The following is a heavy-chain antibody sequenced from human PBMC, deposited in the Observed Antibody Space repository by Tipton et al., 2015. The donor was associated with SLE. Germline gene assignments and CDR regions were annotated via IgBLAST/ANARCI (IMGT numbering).Heavy chain of an antibody. D-gene: IGHD6-19*01. J-gene: IGHJ4*02. CDR2: INHSGST. CDR1: GGSFSGYY. V-gene: IGHV4-34*01. Sequence: TLSLTCAVYGGSFSGYYWSWIRQPPGKGLEWIGEINHSGSTNYNPSLKSRATISVDTSKNQFSLKLSSVTAADTAVYYCARYSSGWPFDYWGQGTLVTVSS. CDR3: ARYSSGWPFDY.